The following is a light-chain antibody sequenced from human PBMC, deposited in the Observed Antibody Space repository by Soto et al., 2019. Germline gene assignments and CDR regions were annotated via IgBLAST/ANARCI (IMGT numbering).Light chain of an antibody. CDR2: DNT. CDR1: DIGSKY. CDR3: QVWDRSGDQWV. J-gene: IGLJ3*02. V-gene: IGLV3-21*02. Sequence: SYELTQPPSVSVAPGQTARISCGGNDIGSKYVQWYQQKPGQAPLLVVSDNTDRPSGIPERFSGSNSGNTATLTISSVDAGVEADYYCQVWDRSGDQWVFGGGTKVTVL.